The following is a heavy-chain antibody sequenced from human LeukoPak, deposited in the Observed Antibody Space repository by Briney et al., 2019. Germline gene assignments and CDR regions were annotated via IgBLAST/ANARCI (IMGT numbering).Heavy chain of an antibody. CDR2: IYPGDSDT. CDR3: ARLHYGSGSSAYFDY. CDR1: GYGFTSYW. V-gene: IGHV5-51*01. Sequence: GASLQISCKGSGYGFTSYWIGWVRRMPGKGVGWMGIIYPGDSDTRYSPSFQGQVTISADKSISTAYLQWSSLKASDTAMYYCARLHYGSGSSAYFDYWGQGTLVTVSS. J-gene: IGHJ4*02. D-gene: IGHD3-10*01.